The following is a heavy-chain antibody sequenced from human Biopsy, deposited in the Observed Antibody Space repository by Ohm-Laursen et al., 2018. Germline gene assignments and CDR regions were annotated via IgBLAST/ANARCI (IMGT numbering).Heavy chain of an antibody. CDR2: ISSRKNYI. D-gene: IGHD6-6*01. Sequence: SLRLSCAASGFTFSTYTMNWVRQAPGKGLEWVSCISSRKNYIYYTDTVKGRFTISRDNAKNSLYLQMDSLRAEDTAMYFCARGDERQLVPYSFYGVDVWGQGTTVTVSS. J-gene: IGHJ6*02. CDR1: GFTFSTYT. V-gene: IGHV3-21*01. CDR3: ARGDERQLVPYSFYGVDV.